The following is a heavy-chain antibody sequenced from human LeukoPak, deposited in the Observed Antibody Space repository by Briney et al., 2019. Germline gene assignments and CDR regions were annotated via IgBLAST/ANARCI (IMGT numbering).Heavy chain of an antibody. CDR1: GSTVSSNY. J-gene: IGHJ5*02. D-gene: IGHD3-10*01. Sequence: PGGSLRLSCAASGSTVSSNYMSWVRQAPGKGLEWVSVIYSGGSTYYADSVKGRFTISRDNSKNTLYLQMNSLRAEDTAVYYCARETPELPMFDPWGQGTLVTVSS. V-gene: IGHV3-66*02. CDR2: IYSGGST. CDR3: ARETPELPMFDP.